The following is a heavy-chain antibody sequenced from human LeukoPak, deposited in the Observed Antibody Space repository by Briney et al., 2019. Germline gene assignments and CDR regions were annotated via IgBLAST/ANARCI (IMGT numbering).Heavy chain of an antibody. CDR3: ARYCSSISGASPSAFDT. CDR2: IYQSGST. CDR1: GYTISSGYY. D-gene: IGHD2-2*01. V-gene: IGHV4-38-2*01. J-gene: IGHJ3*02. Sequence: PSETLSLTCGVSGYTISSGYYLGWIRQPPGKGLEWIGSIYQSGSTYYNPSLKSRVTISINWSNHQFSLMLSSDTAADTAVYSCARYCSSISGASPSAFDTWGQGTMVTVSS.